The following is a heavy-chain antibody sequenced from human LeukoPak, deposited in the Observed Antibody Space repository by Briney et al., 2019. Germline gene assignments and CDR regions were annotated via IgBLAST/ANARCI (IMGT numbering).Heavy chain of an antibody. CDR1: GFTFDNYA. J-gene: IGHJ1*01. CDR3: ARAYKDRSLAGKKEFFQH. CDR2: ISWNSGTI. D-gene: IGHD6-19*01. V-gene: IGHV3-9*01. Sequence: HTGGSLRLSCAASGFTFDNYAMNWVRQVPGKGLEWISLISWNSGTIGYADSVKGRFTISRDNANNFLYLQMNSLRAEDTALYYCARAYKDRSLAGKKEFFQHWGLGTLVTVSS.